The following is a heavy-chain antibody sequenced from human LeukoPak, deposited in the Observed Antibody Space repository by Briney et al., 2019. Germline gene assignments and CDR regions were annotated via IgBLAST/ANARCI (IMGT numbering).Heavy chain of an antibody. V-gene: IGHV3-30*02. J-gene: IGHJ6*02. CDR3: ARDRVGGIVVVVMSSGMDV. CDR2: IRYDGSNK. CDR1: GFTFSSYG. D-gene: IGHD2-15*01. Sequence: GGSLRLSCAASGFTFSSYGMHWVRQAPGKGLEWVAFIRYDGSNKYYADSVKGRFTISRDNSKNTLYLQMNGLRAEDTAVYYCARDRVGGIVVVVMSSGMDVWGQGTTVTVSS.